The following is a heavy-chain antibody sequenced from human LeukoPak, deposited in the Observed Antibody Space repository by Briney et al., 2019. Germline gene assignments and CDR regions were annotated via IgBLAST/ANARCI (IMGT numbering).Heavy chain of an antibody. D-gene: IGHD6-6*01. V-gene: IGHV3-20*04. CDR2: INWNGGST. Sequence: GGSLRLSCAASGFTFDDYGMSWVRQAPGKGLEWVSGINWNGGSTGYADSVKGRFTISRHNSENTLSLEMNSLRADDTAVYYCARGSSSIYYGMDVWGQGTTVTVSS. CDR3: ARGSSSIYYGMDV. J-gene: IGHJ6*02. CDR1: GFTFDDYG.